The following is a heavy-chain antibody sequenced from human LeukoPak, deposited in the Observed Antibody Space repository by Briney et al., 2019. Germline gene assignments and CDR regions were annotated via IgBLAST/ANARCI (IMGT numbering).Heavy chain of an antibody. CDR1: GGTLSSYA. CDR3: ASQLLAAHWFDP. CDR2: IIPIFGTA. V-gene: IGHV1-69*05. J-gene: IGHJ5*02. Sequence: SVKVSCKASGGTLSSYAISWVRQAPGQGLEWMGRIIPIFGTANYAQKFQGRVTITTDESTSTAYMELSSLRSEDTAVYYCASQLLAAHWFDPWCYGTLVTVSS. D-gene: IGHD6-13*01.